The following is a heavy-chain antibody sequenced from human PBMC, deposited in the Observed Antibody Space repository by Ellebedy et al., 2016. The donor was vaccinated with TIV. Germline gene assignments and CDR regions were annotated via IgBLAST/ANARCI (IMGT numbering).Heavy chain of an antibody. V-gene: IGHV3-21*01. Sequence: PGGSLRLSCAASGFSFSSYIMNWVRQAPGKAPAWISSISSDSSDFSYADSLKGRFTISRDNAKNTLYLQMNNVRAEDTAIYYCVTGYCSGDNCQRPYWGQGTPVTVSS. CDR2: ISSDSSDF. D-gene: IGHD2-15*01. CDR1: GFSFSSYI. J-gene: IGHJ4*02. CDR3: VTGYCSGDNCQRPY.